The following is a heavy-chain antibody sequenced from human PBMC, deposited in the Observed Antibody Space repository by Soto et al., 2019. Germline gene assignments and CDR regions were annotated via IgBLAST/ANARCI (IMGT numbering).Heavy chain of an antibody. J-gene: IGHJ6*03. CDR2: IRSKAYGGTT. CDR3: TSAPLLEPLISYDFWSGYYLGSYYYYMDV. Sequence: GGSLRLSCTASGFTFGDYAMSWFRQAPGKGLEWVGFIRSKAYGGTTEYAASVKGRFTISRDDSKSIAYLQMNSLKTGDTAVYYCTSAPLLEPLISYDFWSGYYLGSYYYYMDVWGKGTTVTVSS. D-gene: IGHD3-3*01. CDR1: GFTFGDYA. V-gene: IGHV3-49*03.